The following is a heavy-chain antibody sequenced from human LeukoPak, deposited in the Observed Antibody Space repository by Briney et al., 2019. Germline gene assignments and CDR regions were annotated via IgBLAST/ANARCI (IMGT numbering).Heavy chain of an antibody. CDR3: ARVRANYYDSSGYLLDY. CDR1: GGSFSGYY. CDR2: IYYSGST. Sequence: SETLSLTCAVYGGSFSGYYWSWIRQPPGKGLEWIGYIYYSGSTNYNPSLKSRVTISVDTSKNQFSLKLSSVTAADTAVYYCARVRANYYDSSGYLLDYWGQGTLVTVSS. D-gene: IGHD3-22*01. V-gene: IGHV4-59*01. J-gene: IGHJ4*02.